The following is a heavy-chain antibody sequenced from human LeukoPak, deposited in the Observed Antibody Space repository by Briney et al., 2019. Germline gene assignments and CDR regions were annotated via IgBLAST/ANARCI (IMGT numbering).Heavy chain of an antibody. CDR3: ARGGRWADDGRDDKYNWFDS. CDR1: GFSFSSYS. V-gene: IGHV3-48*04. J-gene: IGHJ5*01. D-gene: IGHD4-17*01. CDR2: ISSSSSAK. Sequence: GGSLTLSCVTSGFSFSSYSMNWVRQAPGKGLEWISYISSSSSAKQCADSVKGRFTVSRDSAKRSLYLEMNSLRVEDTAVYFCARGGRWADDGRDDKYNWFDSWGQGARVTVSS.